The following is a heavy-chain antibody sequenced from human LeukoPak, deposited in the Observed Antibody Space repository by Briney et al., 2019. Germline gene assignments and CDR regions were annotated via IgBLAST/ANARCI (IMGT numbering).Heavy chain of an antibody. CDR3: ARAKGPIMDV. CDR1: GGSISSSNW. Sequence: PSGTLSLTCAVSGGSISSSNWWSWVRQPPGKGLEWIGEINHSGSTNYNPSLKSRVTISVDTSKNQFSLKLSSVTAADTAVYYCARAKGPIMDVWGQGTTVTVSS. J-gene: IGHJ6*02. CDR2: INHSGST. V-gene: IGHV4-4*02.